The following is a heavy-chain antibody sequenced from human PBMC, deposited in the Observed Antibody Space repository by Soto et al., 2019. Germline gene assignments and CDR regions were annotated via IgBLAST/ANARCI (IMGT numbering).Heavy chain of an antibody. CDR2: VNPTGGST. Sequence: QVQLVQSGAEVKKPGASVRVSCKASGYTFTSYYIHWVRQAPGQGLEWMAIVNPTGGSTNYAQKLQGRVTVTSDTSTSTVFMELNSLRYENTAVYYCARHLAAGDSWGQGTLVTVSS. D-gene: IGHD6-25*01. CDR1: GYTFTSYY. J-gene: IGHJ4*02. V-gene: IGHV1-46*03. CDR3: ARHLAAGDS.